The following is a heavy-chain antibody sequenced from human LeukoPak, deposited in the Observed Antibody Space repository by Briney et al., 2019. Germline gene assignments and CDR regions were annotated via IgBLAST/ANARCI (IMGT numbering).Heavy chain of an antibody. CDR2: ISGSGGST. J-gene: IGHJ5*02. CDR3: AKQSREGTIFGVVRFYNWFDP. Sequence: PGGSLRLSCVASKFTFSSYAMSWVRQAPGKGLEWVSAISGSGGSTYYADSVKGRFTISRDNSKNTLYLQMNSLRAEDTAVYYCAKQSREGTIFGVVRFYNWFDPWGQGTLVTVSS. D-gene: IGHD3-3*01. V-gene: IGHV3-23*01. CDR1: KFTFSSYA.